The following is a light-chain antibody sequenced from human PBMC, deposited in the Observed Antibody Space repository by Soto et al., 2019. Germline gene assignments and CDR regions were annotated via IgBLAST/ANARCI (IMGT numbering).Light chain of an antibody. CDR1: QSVSSN. V-gene: IGKV3-15*01. Sequence: EIVMTQSPATLSVSPGERATLSCRASQSVSSNLAWYQQKPGQAPRLLIYGASTRATGIPARFSGSESGTEFTLTISSLQSEDFAVYYCQQYNNWPVTFGGGTKVEIK. J-gene: IGKJ4*01. CDR2: GAS. CDR3: QQYNNWPVT.